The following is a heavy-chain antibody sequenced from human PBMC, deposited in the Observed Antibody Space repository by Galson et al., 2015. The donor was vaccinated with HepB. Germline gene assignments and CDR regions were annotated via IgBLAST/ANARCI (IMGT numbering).Heavy chain of an antibody. J-gene: IGHJ4*02. CDR2: INAGNGNT. V-gene: IGHV1-3*01. D-gene: IGHD2-2*01. Sequence: SVKVSCKASGYTFTSYAMHWVRQAPGQRLEWMGWINAGNGNTKYSQKFQGRVTITRDTSASTAYMELSSLRSEDTAVYYCARGGTRVVPANYWGQGTLVTVSS. CDR1: GYTFTSYA. CDR3: ARGGTRVVPANY.